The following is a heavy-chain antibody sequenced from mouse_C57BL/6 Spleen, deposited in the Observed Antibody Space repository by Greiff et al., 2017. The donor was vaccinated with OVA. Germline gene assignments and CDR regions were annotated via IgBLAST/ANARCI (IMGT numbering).Heavy chain of an antibody. J-gene: IGHJ4*01. CDR2: IYPGSGST. D-gene: IGHD2-3*01. V-gene: IGHV1-55*01. CDR3: ARGWLPDYAMDY. CDR1: GYTFTSYW. Sequence: QVQLQQSGAELVKPGASVKMSCKASGYTFTSYWITWVKQRPGQGLEWIGDIYPGSGSTNYTEKFKSKATLTVDTSSSTAYMQLSSLTSEDSAVYYCARGWLPDYAMDYWGQGTSVTVSS.